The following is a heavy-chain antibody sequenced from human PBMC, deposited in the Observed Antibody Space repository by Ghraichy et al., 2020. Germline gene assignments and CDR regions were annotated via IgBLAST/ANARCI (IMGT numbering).Heavy chain of an antibody. CDR3: ARGELYGDYLYYFDY. D-gene: IGHD4-17*01. J-gene: IGHJ4*02. V-gene: IGHV4-34*01. CDR2: INHSGST. CDR1: GGSFSGYY. Sequence: SETLSLTCAVYGGSFSGYYWSWIRQPPGKGLEWIGEINHSGSTNYNPSLKSRVTISVDTSKNQFSLKLSSVTAADTAVYYCARGELYGDYLYYFDYWGQGTLVTVSS.